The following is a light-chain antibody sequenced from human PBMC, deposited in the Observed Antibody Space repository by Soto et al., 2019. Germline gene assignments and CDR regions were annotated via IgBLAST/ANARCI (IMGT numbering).Light chain of an antibody. Sequence: QSVLTQPPSVSGAPGQRVTISCTGSSSNIGAGYDVHWYQQLPGTAPKLLIYGNSNRPSGVPDRFSGSKSGTSASLAITGLQAYDEADSYCQSYDSSLSGYVFGTGTKLTLL. V-gene: IGLV1-40*01. CDR1: SSNIGAGYD. CDR2: GNS. J-gene: IGLJ1*01. CDR3: QSYDSSLSGYV.